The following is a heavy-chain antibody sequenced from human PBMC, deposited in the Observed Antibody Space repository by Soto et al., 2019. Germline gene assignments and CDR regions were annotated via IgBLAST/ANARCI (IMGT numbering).Heavy chain of an antibody. V-gene: IGHV3-30-3*01. CDR1: GFTFSSYA. J-gene: IGHJ3*02. CDR3: ARSDNYYDSSGKHDAFDI. CDR2: ISYDGSNK. Sequence: GGSLRLSCAASGFTFSSYAMHWVRQAPGKGLEWVAVISYDGSNKYYADSVKGRFTISRDNSKNTLYLQMNSLRAEDTAVYYCARSDNYYDSSGKHDAFDIWGQGTMVTVSS. D-gene: IGHD3-22*01.